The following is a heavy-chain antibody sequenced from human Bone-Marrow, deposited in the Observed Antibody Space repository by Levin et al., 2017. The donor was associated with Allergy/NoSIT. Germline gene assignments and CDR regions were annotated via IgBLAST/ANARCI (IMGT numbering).Heavy chain of an antibody. D-gene: IGHD2-2*02. CDR2: INHSGST. CDR3: ARGGYCSSTSCYTAFLFDY. CDR1: GGSFSGYY. V-gene: IGHV4-34*01. Sequence: SETLSLTCAVYGGSFSGYYWSWIRQPPGKGLEWIGEINHSGSTNYNPSLKSRVTISVDTSKNQFSLKLSSVTAADTAVYYCARGGYCSSTSCYTAFLFDYWGQGTLVTVSS. J-gene: IGHJ4*02.